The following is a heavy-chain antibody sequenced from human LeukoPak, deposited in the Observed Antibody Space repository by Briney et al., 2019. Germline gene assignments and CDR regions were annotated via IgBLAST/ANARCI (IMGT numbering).Heavy chain of an antibody. CDR2: IKQDGSEK. Sequence: GGSLRLSCAASGFTFSSYWMSWVRQAPGKGLEWVANIKQDGSEKYYVDSVEGRFTISRDSSKNSLYLQMNSLRAEDTAVYYCAREGYGPLDFWGQGTLVTVSS. CDR3: AREGYGPLDF. CDR1: GFTFSSYW. V-gene: IGHV3-7*01. D-gene: IGHD4-17*01. J-gene: IGHJ4*02.